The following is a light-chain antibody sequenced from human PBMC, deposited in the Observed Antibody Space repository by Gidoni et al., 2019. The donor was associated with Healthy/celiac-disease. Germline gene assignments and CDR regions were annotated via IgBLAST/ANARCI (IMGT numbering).Light chain of an antibody. V-gene: IGKV1-17*01. CDR2: ASS. Sequence: DIQMTQSPSYLYASVGDRVTITCRASQGIRNELGWYQQKPGKAPKRLIYASSSLQSGVPSRCSGSGSGTEFTLTISSLQPEDFATYYCLQHNSYPPTFGGGTKVEIK. CDR1: QGIRNE. J-gene: IGKJ4*01. CDR3: LQHNSYPPT.